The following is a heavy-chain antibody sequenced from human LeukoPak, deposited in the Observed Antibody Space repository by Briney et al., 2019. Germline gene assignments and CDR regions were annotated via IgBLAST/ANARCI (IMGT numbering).Heavy chain of an antibody. D-gene: IGHD5-18*01. V-gene: IGHV4-61*01. CDR2: IYYNGDT. CDR1: GGSVSSGSYY. J-gene: IGHJ4*02. CDR3: ARVLRAASWRSYDY. Sequence: PSETLSLTCTVSGGSVSSGSYYWSWIRQPPGKGLEWIGYIYYNGDTNYNPSLKSRVIISIDTSSNQFSLRLNSMTAADTAVYYCARVLRAASWRSYDYWGQGSLVTVSS.